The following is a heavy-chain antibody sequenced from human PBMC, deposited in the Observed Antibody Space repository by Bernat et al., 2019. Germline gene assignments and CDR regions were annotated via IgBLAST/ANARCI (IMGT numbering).Heavy chain of an antibody. Sequence: QLQLQESGPGLVKPSETLSLTCTVSGGSISSSSYYWGWIRQPPGKGLEWIGSIYYSGSTYYNPSLKSRVTISVDTSQNQFSLKLSSVTAADTAVYYCARHGTDIVVVPAHFDYWGQGTLVTVSS. V-gene: IGHV4-39*01. CDR1: GGSISSSSYY. CDR2: IYYSGST. D-gene: IGHD2-2*01. CDR3: ARHGTDIVVVPAHFDY. J-gene: IGHJ4*02.